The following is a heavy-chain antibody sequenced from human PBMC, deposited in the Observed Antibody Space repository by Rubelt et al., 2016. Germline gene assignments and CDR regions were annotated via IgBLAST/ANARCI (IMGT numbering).Heavy chain of an antibody. D-gene: IGHD4-23*01. Sequence: QVQLQESGPGLVKPSQTLSLTCTVSGGSISSGGYYWSWIRQHPGKGLEWIGYIYYSGSTYYNPSLRGRVTISLDTSMNQFSLKLTSVTAADTAVYYCAGDYGGNSAVSWGRGTLITVSS. V-gene: IGHV4-31*03. CDR3: AGDYGGNSAVS. CDR1: GGSISSGGYY. J-gene: IGHJ5*02. CDR2: IYYSGST.